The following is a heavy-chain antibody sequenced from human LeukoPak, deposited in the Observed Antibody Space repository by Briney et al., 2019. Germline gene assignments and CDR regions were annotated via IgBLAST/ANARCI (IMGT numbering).Heavy chain of an antibody. Sequence: PGGSLRLSCAASGFTFSSYAMSWVRQAPGKGLEWVAVISYDGSNKYYADSVKGRFTISRDNSKNTLYLQMNSLRAEDTAVYYCARGSALRGEATDYWGQGTLVTVSS. CDR1: GFTFSSYA. D-gene: IGHD3-16*01. V-gene: IGHV3-30-3*01. J-gene: IGHJ4*02. CDR2: ISYDGSNK. CDR3: ARGSALRGEATDY.